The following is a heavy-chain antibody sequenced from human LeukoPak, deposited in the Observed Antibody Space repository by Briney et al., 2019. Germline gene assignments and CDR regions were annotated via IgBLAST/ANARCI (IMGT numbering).Heavy chain of an antibody. J-gene: IGHJ3*02. CDR3: AREVYGDYFHGAFDI. Sequence: GASVKVSCKASGYTFTGYYMHWVRQAPGQGLEWVGWINPNGGDTHYAQKLQGRVTMTTDTSTSTAYMELRSLRSDDTAVYYCAREVYGDYFHGAFDIWGQGTMVTVSS. CDR1: GYTFTGYY. V-gene: IGHV1-2*02. D-gene: IGHD4-17*01. CDR2: INPNGGDT.